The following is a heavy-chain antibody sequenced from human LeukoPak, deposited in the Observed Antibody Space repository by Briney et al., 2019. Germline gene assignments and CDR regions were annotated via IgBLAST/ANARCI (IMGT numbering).Heavy chain of an antibody. J-gene: IGHJ5*02. CDR2: IYTSGST. Sequence: PSETLSLTCTVSGGSISSGSYYWRWIRQPAGKGLEWIGRIYTSGSTNYNPSLKSRVTISVDTSKNQFSLKLSSVTAADTAVYYCARSTYYDIGWFDPWGQGTLVTVSS. D-gene: IGHD3-9*01. CDR1: GGSISSGSYY. V-gene: IGHV4-61*02. CDR3: ARSTYYDIGWFDP.